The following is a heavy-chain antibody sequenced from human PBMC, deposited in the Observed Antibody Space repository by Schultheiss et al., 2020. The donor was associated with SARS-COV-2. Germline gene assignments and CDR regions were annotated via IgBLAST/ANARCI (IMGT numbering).Heavy chain of an antibody. D-gene: IGHD2-8*01. Sequence: SETLSLTCAVYGGSFSGYYWSWIRQPPGKGLEWIGEINHSGSTNYNPSLKSRVTISVDTSKNQFSLKLSSVTAADTAVYYCARGGAYCTNGVCSYYYYYGMDVWGQGTTVTVSS. V-gene: IGHV4-34*01. J-gene: IGHJ6*02. CDR1: GGSFSGYY. CDR3: ARGGAYCTNGVCSYYYYYGMDV. CDR2: INHSGST.